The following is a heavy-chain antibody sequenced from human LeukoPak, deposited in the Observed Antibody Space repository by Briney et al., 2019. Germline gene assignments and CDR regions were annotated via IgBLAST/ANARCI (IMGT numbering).Heavy chain of an antibody. J-gene: IGHJ3*02. CDR3: ARGPTGTGAFDI. Sequence: SQTLSLTCAISGDSVSSNSAAWNWIRQSPSRGLEWLGRIYYRSKWFYEYAVSVKSPITINPDTSKNHFSLQLNSVTPEDTAVYYCARGPTGTGAFDIWGQGTMVTVSS. CDR1: GDSVSSNSAA. V-gene: IGHV6-1*01. CDR2: IYYRSKWFY. D-gene: IGHD1-1*01.